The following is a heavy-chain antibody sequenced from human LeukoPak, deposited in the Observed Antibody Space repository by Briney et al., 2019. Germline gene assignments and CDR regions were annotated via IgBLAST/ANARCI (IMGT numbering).Heavy chain of an antibody. Sequence: RGSLRLSCAASAYTFNTYWMHWVRQVPGKGLVWVSRINSDGSTTNYAEYVKGRFTISTDKAKNTLHLQKNSLRVDDTAVYYCVKQNKWGFDYWRQGSLV. CDR2: INSDGSTT. D-gene: IGHD7-27*01. J-gene: IGHJ4*02. CDR1: AYTFNTYW. CDR3: VKQNKWGFDY. V-gene: IGHV3-74*01.